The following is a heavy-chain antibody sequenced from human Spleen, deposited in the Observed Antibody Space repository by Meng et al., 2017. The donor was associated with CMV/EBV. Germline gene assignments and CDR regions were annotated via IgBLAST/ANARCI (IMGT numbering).Heavy chain of an antibody. Sequence: GESLKISCAASGFTFSGYWMHWARQAPGKGLVWVSHINVDGGVTTYADSVRGRFTISRDNAKNSLFLQMNSLRPEDTALYYCVKDRGAYYYGLDVWGQGTTVTVSS. CDR1: GFTFSGYW. CDR2: INVDGGVT. V-gene: IGHV3-74*03. CDR3: VKDRGAYYYGLDV. J-gene: IGHJ6*02. D-gene: IGHD5-24*01.